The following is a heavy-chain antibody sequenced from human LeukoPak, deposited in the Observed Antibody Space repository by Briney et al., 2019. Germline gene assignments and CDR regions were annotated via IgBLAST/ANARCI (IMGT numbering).Heavy chain of an antibody. V-gene: IGHV3-74*01. CDR2: INSDGTTT. CDR1: GFTSSTYW. Sequence: GGSLRLSCAASGFTSSTYWMYWVRQTPGQGLVWVSRINSDGTTTNYADSVRGRFTISRDNAKTTLFLQMNSLRAEDTAVYFCARAYQQWLPRSALDKWGQGTVVTVSS. CDR3: ARAYQQWLPRSALDK. J-gene: IGHJ3*02. D-gene: IGHD6-19*01.